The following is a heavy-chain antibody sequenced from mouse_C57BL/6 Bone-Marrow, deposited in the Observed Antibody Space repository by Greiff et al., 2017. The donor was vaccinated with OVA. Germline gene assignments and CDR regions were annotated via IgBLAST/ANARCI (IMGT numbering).Heavy chain of an antibody. CDR3: TRDDYDGDY. J-gene: IGHJ2*01. CDR1: GYTFTDYE. D-gene: IGHD2-4*01. V-gene: IGHV1-15*01. CDR2: IDPETGGT. Sequence: QVQLQQSGAELAKPGASVTLSCKASGYTFTDYEMHWVKQTPVHGLEWIGSIDPETGGTAYNQKFKGKAILTADKSSSTAYMELRSLTSEDSAVYYRTRDDYDGDYWGQGTTLTVSS.